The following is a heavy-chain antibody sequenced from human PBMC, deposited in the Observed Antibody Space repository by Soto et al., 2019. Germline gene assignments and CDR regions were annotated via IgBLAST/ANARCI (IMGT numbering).Heavy chain of an antibody. CDR3: ARNGDSSDYRGWFDP. CDR2: IYPGDSDT. CDR1: GYSFTSYW. D-gene: IGHD3-22*01. Sequence: GESLKISCKGSGYSFTSYWIGWLRQMPGKGLEWMGIIYPGDSDTRYSPSFQGQVTISADKSISTAYLQWSSLKASDTAMYYCARNGDSSDYRGWFDPWGQGTLVTVSS. V-gene: IGHV5-51*01. J-gene: IGHJ5*02.